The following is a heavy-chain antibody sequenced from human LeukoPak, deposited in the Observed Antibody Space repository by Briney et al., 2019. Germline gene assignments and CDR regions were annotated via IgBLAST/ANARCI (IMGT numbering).Heavy chain of an antibody. CDR1: GFTFSDYY. CDR3: ARDAGGYYYMDV. J-gene: IGHJ6*03. Sequence: GGSLRLSCAASGFTFSDYYMSWIRQAPGKGLEWVSYMSSSGSSIYYADSVKGRFTISRDNATNSLYLQMNSLRADDTAVYYCARDAGGYYYMDVWGKGTTVTVSS. CDR2: MSSSGSSI. V-gene: IGHV3-11*01.